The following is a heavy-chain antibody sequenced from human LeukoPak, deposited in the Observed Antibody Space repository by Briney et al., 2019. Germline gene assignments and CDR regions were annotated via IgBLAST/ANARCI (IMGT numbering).Heavy chain of an antibody. Sequence: PSETLSLTCTVSGGSISSYYWSWIRQPPGKGLEWIGYIYYSGSTNYNPSLKSRVTISVDTSKNQFSLKLSSVTAADTAMYYCARSSEGRYYYDSSGYSYYYYYMDVWGKGTTVTISS. V-gene: IGHV4-59*01. D-gene: IGHD3-22*01. CDR1: GGSISSYY. J-gene: IGHJ6*03. CDR3: ARSSEGRYYYDSSGYSYYYYYMDV. CDR2: IYYSGST.